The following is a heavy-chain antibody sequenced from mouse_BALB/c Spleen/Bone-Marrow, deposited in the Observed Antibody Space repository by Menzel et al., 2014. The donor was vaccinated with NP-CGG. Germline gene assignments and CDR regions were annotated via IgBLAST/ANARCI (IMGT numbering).Heavy chain of an antibody. V-gene: IGHV4-1*02. D-gene: IGHD2-3*01. CDR1: GFDFXRYW. CDR2: INPESNTI. J-gene: IGHJ3*01. CDR3: ARLGYYGWFAY. Sequence: EVKLLESGGGLVQPGGSLKLSCAASGFDFXRYWMSWVRQAPGKGLQWIGEINPESNTINYTPSLKDKFIISRDNAKNTLCLQMSKVRSEDTALYCCARLGYYGWFAYWGQGTLVTVSA.